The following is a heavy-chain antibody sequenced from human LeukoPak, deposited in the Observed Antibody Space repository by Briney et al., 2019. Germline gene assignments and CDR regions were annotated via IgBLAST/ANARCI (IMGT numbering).Heavy chain of an antibody. CDR2: INHSGST. Sequence: SETLSLTCAVYGGSFSGYYWSWIRQPRGKGLEWIGEINHSGSTNYNPSLKSRVTISVDTSKNQFSLKLSSVTAADTAVYYCASNNWNDVCFDYWGQGTLVTVSS. V-gene: IGHV4-34*01. D-gene: IGHD1-20*01. CDR1: GGSFSGYY. J-gene: IGHJ4*02. CDR3: ASNNWNDVCFDY.